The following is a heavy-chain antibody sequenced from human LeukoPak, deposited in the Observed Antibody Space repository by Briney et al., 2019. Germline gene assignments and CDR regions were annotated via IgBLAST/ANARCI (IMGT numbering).Heavy chain of an antibody. J-gene: IGHJ4*02. D-gene: IGHD4-17*01. V-gene: IGHV4-59*08. CDR1: GGSISNYY. CDR2: ISYSRST. CDR3: ARHTTYGDYNPNDY. Sequence: SETLSLTCTVSGGSISNYYWSWIRQPPGKGLEWIGYISYSRSTNSNPSLKSRVTLSVDTSKNQFSLKLSSVTVADTAVYYCARHTTYGDYNPNDYWGQGTLVTVSS.